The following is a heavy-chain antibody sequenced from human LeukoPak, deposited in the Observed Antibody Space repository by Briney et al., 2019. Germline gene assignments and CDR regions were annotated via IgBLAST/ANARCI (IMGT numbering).Heavy chain of an antibody. CDR1: GFNFSSYA. Sequence: GGSLRLSCAASGFNFSSYAMSWVRQAPGKGLEWVSAISGSGGSTYYADSVKGRFTISRDNSKNTLYLQMNSLRAEDTAVYYCAKVRRIDSNYDILTGYQFSGYFDYWGQGTLVTVSS. J-gene: IGHJ4*02. CDR3: AKVRRIDSNYDILTGYQFSGYFDY. CDR2: ISGSGGST. D-gene: IGHD3-9*01. V-gene: IGHV3-23*01.